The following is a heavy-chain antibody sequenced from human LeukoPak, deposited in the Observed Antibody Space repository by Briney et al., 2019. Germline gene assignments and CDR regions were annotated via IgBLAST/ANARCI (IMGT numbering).Heavy chain of an antibody. CDR3: ARDVSGWYLYFDY. V-gene: IGHV4-39*07. Sequence: SETLSLTCTVSGGSISSSSYYWGWIRQPPGKGLEWIGSIYYSGSTYYNPSLKSRVTISVDTSKNQFSLKLSSVTAADTAVYYCARDVSGWYLYFDYWGQGTLVTVSS. CDR2: IYYSGST. J-gene: IGHJ4*02. CDR1: GGSISSSSYY. D-gene: IGHD6-19*01.